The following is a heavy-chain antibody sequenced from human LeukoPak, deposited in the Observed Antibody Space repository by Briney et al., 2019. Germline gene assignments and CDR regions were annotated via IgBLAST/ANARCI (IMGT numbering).Heavy chain of an antibody. CDR3: AKGGYCSSTSCYTVYYYYYMDV. Sequence: GGSLRLSCAASVFTFSSYGMHWVRQAPGKGLEWVAFIRYDGSNKYYADSVKGRFTVSRDNSKNTLYLQMNSLRAEDTAVYYCAKGGYCSSTSCYTVYYYYYMDVWGKGTTVTVSS. CDR2: IRYDGSNK. J-gene: IGHJ6*03. D-gene: IGHD2-2*02. CDR1: VFTFSSYG. V-gene: IGHV3-30*02.